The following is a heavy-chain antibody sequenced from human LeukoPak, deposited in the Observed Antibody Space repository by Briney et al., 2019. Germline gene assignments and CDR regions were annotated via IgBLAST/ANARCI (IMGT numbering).Heavy chain of an antibody. CDR2: IQYAGTNK. Sequence: GGSLRLSCAASGFTLSSYGRHWVRQAPGKGLEWVAFIQYAGTNKYYADSVKGRFAISRDNSKNTLYLQMNSLRPEDTAVYYCAKDLDSSGSDFQHWGQGTLVTVSP. CDR3: AKDLDSSGSDFQH. CDR1: GFTLSSYG. V-gene: IGHV3-30*02. J-gene: IGHJ1*01. D-gene: IGHD6-19*01.